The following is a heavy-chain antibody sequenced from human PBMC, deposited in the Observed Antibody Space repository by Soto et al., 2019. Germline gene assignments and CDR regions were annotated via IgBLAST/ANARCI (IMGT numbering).Heavy chain of an antibody. Sequence: PSETLSLTCAVYGGSFSGYYWSWIRQPPGKGLEWIGEINHSGSTNYNPSLKSRVTISVDTSKNQFSLKLSSVTAADTAVYYCARGLGAYRNNWFDPWGQGTLVTVSS. V-gene: IGHV4-34*01. CDR1: GGSFSGYY. D-gene: IGHD2-21*01. CDR3: ARGLGAYRNNWFDP. J-gene: IGHJ5*02. CDR2: INHSGST.